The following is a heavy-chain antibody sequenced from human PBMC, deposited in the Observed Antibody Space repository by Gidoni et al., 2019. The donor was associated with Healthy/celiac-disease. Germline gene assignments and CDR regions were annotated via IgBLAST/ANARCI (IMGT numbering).Heavy chain of an antibody. Sequence: EVQLVESGGGLVQPGRSLRLSCAASGFTFDDYAMHWVRQAPGKGLEWVSGISWNSGSIGYADSVKGRFTISRDNAKNSLYLQMNSLRAEDTALYYCAKDLYSSGSSLDYWGQGTLVTVSS. CDR3: AKDLYSSGSSLDY. J-gene: IGHJ4*02. D-gene: IGHD6-19*01. V-gene: IGHV3-9*01. CDR1: GFTFDDYA. CDR2: ISWNSGSI.